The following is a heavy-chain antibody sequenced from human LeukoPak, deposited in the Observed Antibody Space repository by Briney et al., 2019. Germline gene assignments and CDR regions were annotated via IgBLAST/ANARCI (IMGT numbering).Heavy chain of an antibody. CDR2: IRYDGSNK. D-gene: IGHD2-2*01. J-gene: IGHJ4*02. CDR3: AKARSIFVVVTAATVEY. CDR1: GFTFSSYG. Sequence: GGSLRLSCAASGFTFSSYGMHWVRQAPGKGLEWVAFIRYDGSNKYYADSVKGRFTISRDNSKNTLYLQTKRLRAEDTAVYYCAKARSIFVVVTAATVEYWGEGTLVTVSS. V-gene: IGHV3-30*02.